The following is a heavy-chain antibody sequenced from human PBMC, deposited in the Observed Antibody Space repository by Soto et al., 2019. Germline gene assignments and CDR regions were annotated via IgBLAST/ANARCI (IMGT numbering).Heavy chain of an antibody. D-gene: IGHD3-10*01. Sequence: QVHLVQSGAEVKKPGASVKVSCKASGYTFTSYDINWVRQVAGQGLEWMGWMNPNSGDTAYAQEFQGRVTMSRNTSISIAYMELSSLRPADTAVYYCARGLKMLRVFGLKTYYYYYMDVWCKGTTVTLSS. J-gene: IGHJ6*03. CDR3: ARGLKMLRVFGLKTYYYYYMDV. CDR2: MNPNSGDT. CDR1: GYTFTSYD. V-gene: IGHV1-8*01.